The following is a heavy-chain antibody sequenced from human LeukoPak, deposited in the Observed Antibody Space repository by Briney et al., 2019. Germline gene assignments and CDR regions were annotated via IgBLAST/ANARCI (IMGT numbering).Heavy chain of an antibody. CDR2: IYHSGST. CDR3: ARKRTVAGSNWFDP. Sequence: SETLSLTCAVSGYSICSGYYWGWIRQPPGKGLEWIGSIYHSGSTYYNPSLKSRVTISVDTSKNQFSLKLSSVTAADTAVYYCARKRTVAGSNWFDPWGQGTLVTVSS. J-gene: IGHJ5*02. CDR1: GYSICSGYY. D-gene: IGHD6-19*01. V-gene: IGHV4-38-2*01.